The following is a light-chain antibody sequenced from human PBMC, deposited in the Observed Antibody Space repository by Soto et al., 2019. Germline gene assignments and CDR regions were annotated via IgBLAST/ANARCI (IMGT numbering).Light chain of an antibody. Sequence: EIVMTQSPATLSVSPGERATLSCRASQSVSSNLAWYQQKPGQAPRLLIYGASTRATGIPPSFSGSGSATDFTLTISSLQSEDFAIYYCQQYNNWPRAFGGGTKVEIK. CDR1: QSVSSN. J-gene: IGKJ4*01. CDR3: QQYNNWPRA. CDR2: GAS. V-gene: IGKV3-15*01.